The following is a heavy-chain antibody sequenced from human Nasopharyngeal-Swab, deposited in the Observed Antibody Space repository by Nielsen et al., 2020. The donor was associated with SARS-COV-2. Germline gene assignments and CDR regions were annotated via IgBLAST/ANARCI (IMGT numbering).Heavy chain of an antibody. D-gene: IGHD3-9*01. J-gene: IGHJ4*02. CDR2: TYYGSKWYN. CDR3: ARGFLQTGFDY. CDR1: GDSVPSNNVG. Sequence: SQTLSLPCAIPGDSVPSNNVGWNWIRQSPSTCLEWLGRTYYGSKWYNHYAPSVKSRVTIKPDTSKNQFSLQMDSVTPEDSAVYYCARGFLQTGFDYWGQGTLVTVSS. V-gene: IGHV6-1*01.